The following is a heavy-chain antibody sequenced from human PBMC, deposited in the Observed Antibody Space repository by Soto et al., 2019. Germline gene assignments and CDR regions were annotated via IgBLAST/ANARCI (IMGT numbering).Heavy chain of an antibody. CDR1: GYTFTSYD. D-gene: IGHD4-4*01. J-gene: IGHJ6*03. CDR3: ARISGSAVTTHFMDV. CDR2: MNPNSGNT. V-gene: IGHV1-8*01. Sequence: ASVKVSCKASGYTFTSYDINWVRQATGQGLEWMGWMNPNSGNTGYAQKFQGRVTMTRNTSISTAYMELSSLRSEDTAVYYCARISGSAVTTHFMDVWGKGTTVTVSS.